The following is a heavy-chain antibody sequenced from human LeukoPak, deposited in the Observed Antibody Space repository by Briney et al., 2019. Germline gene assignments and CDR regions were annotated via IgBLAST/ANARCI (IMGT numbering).Heavy chain of an antibody. CDR3: TRKGLGGERGGFDH. D-gene: IGHD3-16*01. CDR1: GFTFDKAW. Sequence: GGSLRLSCAASGFTFDKAWMTWVRQAPGKGLEGVSSISSSSSYIYYADSVKGRFTVSRDNAKNSLYLQMSSLRAEDTAMYYCTRKGLGGERGGFDHWGQGNLVTVS. J-gene: IGHJ4*02. V-gene: IGHV3-21*04. CDR2: ISSSSSYI.